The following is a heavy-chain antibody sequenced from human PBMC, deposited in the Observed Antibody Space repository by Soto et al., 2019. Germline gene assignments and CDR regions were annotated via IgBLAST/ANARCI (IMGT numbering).Heavy chain of an antibody. Sequence: SETLSLTCTVSGGSVSSGTYYWSWIRQPPGKGLEWIGYIYDSGSANYKPSLMSRVTISVDTSKNQFSLNLSSVTAADTAVYYCAREAFYNGMHARGHAPTVTVSS. J-gene: IGHJ6*02. CDR2: IYDSGSA. CDR1: GGSVSSGTYY. V-gene: IGHV4-61*01. CDR3: AREAFYNGMHA.